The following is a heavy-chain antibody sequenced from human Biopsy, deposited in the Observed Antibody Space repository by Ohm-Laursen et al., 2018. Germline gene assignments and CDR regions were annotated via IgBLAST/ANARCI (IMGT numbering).Heavy chain of an antibody. CDR1: GVSINGGRYY. J-gene: IGHJ4*02. D-gene: IGHD5-12*01. V-gene: IGHV4-31*03. CDR3: ARLGSGDYFPTFFDF. Sequence: TLSLTCTVSGVSINGGRYYWNWIHHHPGKGLEWIGNIFYSANTYYNPSLKSRVTISVDTSKNQFSLKLSSATAADTAVYYCARLGSGDYFPTFFDFWGQGALVTVSS. CDR2: IFYSANT.